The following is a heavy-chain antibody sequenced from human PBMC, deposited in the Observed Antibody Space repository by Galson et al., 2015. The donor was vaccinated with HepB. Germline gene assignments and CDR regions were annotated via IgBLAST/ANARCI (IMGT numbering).Heavy chain of an antibody. V-gene: IGHV3-30*19. CDR2: ISYDGSNK. D-gene: IGHD2-15*01. CDR3: ARPGRGYCSGGSCYHFDY. CDR1: GFRFNSYA. J-gene: IGHJ4*02. Sequence: SLRLSCAASGFRFNSYAMTWVRQAPGKGLEWVAVISYDGSNKYYADSVRGRFTISRDNSKNTLYLQMNSLRAEDTAVYYCARPGRGYCSGGSCYHFDYWGQGTLVTFSS.